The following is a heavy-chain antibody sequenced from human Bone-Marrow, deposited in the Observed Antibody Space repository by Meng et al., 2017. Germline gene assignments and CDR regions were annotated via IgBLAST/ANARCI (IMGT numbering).Heavy chain of an antibody. J-gene: IGHJ3*02. D-gene: IGHD3-16*01. Sequence: GESLKISCAASGFTFSSYAMSWVRQAPGKGLEWVAVISYDGSNKYYADSVKGRFTIFRDNSKNTLYLQMHTLRGDDTAVYYCAKAPGTLYYDKWSGFDIWGQGTTVTVSS. CDR3: AKAPGTLYYDKWSGFDI. CDR2: ISYDGSNK. V-gene: IGHV3-30*04. CDR1: GFTFSSYA.